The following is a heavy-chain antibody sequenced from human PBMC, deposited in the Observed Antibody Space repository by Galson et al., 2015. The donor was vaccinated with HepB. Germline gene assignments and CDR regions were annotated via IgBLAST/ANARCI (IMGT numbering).Heavy chain of an antibody. J-gene: IGHJ4*02. CDR1: GYTFTAYN. Sequence: SAKVSCKASGYTFTAYNIHWVRQAPGQGPEWMGWINPNSGGTNYAQKFQGRVTMTRDTSNNTAYMALNNLRPDGTAVYFCARGLLELREYWGQGILVIVSS. CDR2: INPNSGGT. D-gene: IGHD1-26*01. V-gene: IGHV1-2*02. CDR3: ARGLLELREY.